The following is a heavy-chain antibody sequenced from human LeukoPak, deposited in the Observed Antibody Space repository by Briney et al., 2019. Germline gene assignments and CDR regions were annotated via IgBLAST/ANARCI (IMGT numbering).Heavy chain of an antibody. CDR3: VRGEWELLSHDWYFDL. CDR2: TYYRSKWYS. CDR1: GDSVSSKSAA. V-gene: IGHV6-1*01. D-gene: IGHD1-26*01. J-gene: IGHJ2*01. Sequence: SQTLSLTCAISGDSVSSKSAAWNWIRQSPSRGLEWLGRTYYRSKWYSDYAVSVKSRITINPDTSKNQFSLQLNSVTPEDTAVYYSVRGEWELLSHDWYFDLWGRGTLVTVSS.